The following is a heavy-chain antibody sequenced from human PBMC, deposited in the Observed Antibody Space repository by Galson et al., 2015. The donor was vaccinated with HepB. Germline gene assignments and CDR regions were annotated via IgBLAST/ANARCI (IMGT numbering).Heavy chain of an antibody. CDR1: GFTFSSYA. D-gene: IGHD2-2*02. Sequence: SLRLSCAASGFTFSSYAMHWVRQAPGKGLEYVSAISSNGGSTYYADSVKGRFTISRDNSKNTLYLQMSSLRAEDTAVYYCVKDPLGYCSSTSCYTFDYWGQGTLVTVSS. CDR3: VKDPLGYCSSTSCYTFDY. CDR2: ISSNGGST. V-gene: IGHV3-64D*06. J-gene: IGHJ4*02.